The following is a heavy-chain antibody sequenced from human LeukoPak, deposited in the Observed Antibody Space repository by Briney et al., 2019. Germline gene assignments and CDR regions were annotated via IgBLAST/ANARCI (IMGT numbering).Heavy chain of an antibody. CDR1: GYTFTGYY. Sequence: GASVKVSCKASGYTFTGYYMHWVRQAPGQGLEWMGWINPNSGGTNYAQKFQGRVTMTRDTSISTAYMELSRLRSDGTAVYYCARKKYSGYEVYYFDYWGQGTLVTVSS. J-gene: IGHJ4*02. D-gene: IGHD5-12*01. CDR3: ARKKYSGYEVYYFDY. CDR2: INPNSGGT. V-gene: IGHV1-2*02.